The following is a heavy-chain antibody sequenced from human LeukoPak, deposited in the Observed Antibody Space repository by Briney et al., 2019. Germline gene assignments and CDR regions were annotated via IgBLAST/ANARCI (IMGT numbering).Heavy chain of an antibody. D-gene: IGHD5-18*01. Sequence: SETLSLTCTVSGGSIRSSYYYWGWIRQPPGKGLEWIGYIYYSGSTNYNPSLKSRVTISVDTSKNQFSLKLSSVTAADTAVYYCARAESAPGYSYGSWGQGTLVTVSS. CDR3: ARAESAPGYSYGS. J-gene: IGHJ5*02. CDR1: GGSIRSSYYY. CDR2: IYYSGST. V-gene: IGHV4-61*05.